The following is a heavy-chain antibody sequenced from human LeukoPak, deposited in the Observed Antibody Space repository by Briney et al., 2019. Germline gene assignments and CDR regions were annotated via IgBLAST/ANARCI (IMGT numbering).Heavy chain of an antibody. CDR3: AKLVRPTKDDDF. Sequence: GGSLRLSCAASGFTFSSYSMNWVRQAPGKGLEWVANINQDGSVKYHVDSVKGRLTISRDNSKNALYLQMNSLRAEDTAVYYCAKLVRPTKDDDFWGQGTLVTVSS. D-gene: IGHD1-26*01. V-gene: IGHV3-7*03. CDR1: GFTFSSYS. CDR2: INQDGSVK. J-gene: IGHJ4*02.